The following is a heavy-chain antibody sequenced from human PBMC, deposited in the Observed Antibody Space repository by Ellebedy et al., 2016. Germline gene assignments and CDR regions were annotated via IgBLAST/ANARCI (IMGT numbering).Heavy chain of an antibody. V-gene: IGHV4-4*07. CDR3: ARGPLTRYYYDSSGRIRERFFDY. Sequence: SETLSLTXTVSGGSISSYYWSWIRQPAGKGLEWIGRIDARGRIDYNPSVKRRVTISVDTSKNQFSLKLSSVTAADTAVYYCARGPLTRYYYDSSGRIRERFFDYWGQGTLVTVSS. J-gene: IGHJ4*02. CDR1: GGSISSYY. CDR2: IDARGRI. D-gene: IGHD3-22*01.